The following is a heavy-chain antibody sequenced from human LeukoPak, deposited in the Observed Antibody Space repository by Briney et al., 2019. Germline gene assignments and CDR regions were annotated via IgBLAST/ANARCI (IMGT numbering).Heavy chain of an antibody. J-gene: IGHJ4*02. CDR2: IYTSGST. D-gene: IGHD3-22*01. V-gene: IGHV4-61*02. CDR3: ARASNYDRPFFFDY. Sequence: SETLSLTCTVSGGSISSGSYYWSWIRQPAGKGLEWLGRIYTSGSTNYNPSLKSRVTISVDTSKNQFSLKLSSVTAADTAVYHCARASNYDRPFFFDYWGQGTLVTVSS. CDR1: GGSISSGSYY.